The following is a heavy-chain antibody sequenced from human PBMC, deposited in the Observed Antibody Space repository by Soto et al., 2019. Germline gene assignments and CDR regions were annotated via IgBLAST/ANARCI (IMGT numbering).Heavy chain of an antibody. Sequence: EVQLVESGGGLVQPGGSLRLSCAASAFTFSSHAMHWVRQAPGKGLEYVSAISSNGGGTYYANSVKGRFTISRDNSKNTRYLQMGSLRAEDTAVYYCARGYYDSTGYYLSRSPDYWYFDLWGRGALVTVSS. CDR2: ISSNGGGT. CDR1: AFTFSSHA. J-gene: IGHJ2*01. V-gene: IGHV3-64*01. D-gene: IGHD3-22*01. CDR3: ARGYYDSTGYYLSRSPDYWYFDL.